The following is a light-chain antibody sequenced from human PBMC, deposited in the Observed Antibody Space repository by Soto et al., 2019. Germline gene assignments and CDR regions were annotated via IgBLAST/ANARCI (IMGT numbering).Light chain of an antibody. CDR1: SSNIGAGYD. V-gene: IGLV1-40*01. CDR2: GNT. Sequence: QSVLTQPPSVSGAPGQRVTISCTGSSSNIGAGYDVYWYQQLPGTAPKLLIYGNTNRPSGVPDRFSGSKSATSASLAITGLQAEDEADYCCQSYDISLTGSVVFGGGTKVTVL. J-gene: IGLJ2*01. CDR3: QSYDISLTGSVV.